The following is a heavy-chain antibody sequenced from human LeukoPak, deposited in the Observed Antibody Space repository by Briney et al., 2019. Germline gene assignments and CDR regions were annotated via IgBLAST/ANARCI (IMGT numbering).Heavy chain of an antibody. CDR3: ARASDFWSGYYTWTYYFDY. V-gene: IGHV1-2*02. Sequence: ASVKVSCKASGYTFTGYYMHWVRQAPGQGLEWMGWINPNSGGTNYAQKFQGRVTMTRDTSISTAYMELSRLRPDDTAVYYCARASDFWSGYYTWTYYFDYWGQGTLVTVSS. D-gene: IGHD3-3*01. J-gene: IGHJ4*02. CDR2: INPNSGGT. CDR1: GYTFTGYY.